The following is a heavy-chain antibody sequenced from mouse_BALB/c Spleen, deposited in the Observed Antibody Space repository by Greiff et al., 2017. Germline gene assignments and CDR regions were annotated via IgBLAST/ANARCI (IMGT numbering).Heavy chain of an antibody. CDR2: INPSNGGT. CDR3: TRWLGY. D-gene: IGHD2-2*01. CDR1: GYTFTSYY. Sequence: VKLMESAAELARPGASVKLSCKASGYTFTSYYMYWVKQRPGQGLEWIGEINPSNGGTNFNEKFKSKATLTVDKSSSTAYMQLSSLTSEDSAVYYCTRWLGYWGQGTTLTVSS. V-gene: IGHV1S81*02. J-gene: IGHJ2*01.